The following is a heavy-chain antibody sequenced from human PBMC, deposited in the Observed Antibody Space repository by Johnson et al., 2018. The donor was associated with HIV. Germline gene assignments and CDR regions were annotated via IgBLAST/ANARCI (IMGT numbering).Heavy chain of an antibody. Sequence: QVQLVESGGGVVQPGGSLSLSCAASGFTFSSYGMHWVRQAPGKGLEWVAFIRYDGSNKYYADSVKGRFTISRDNSKNTLYLQMNSLRAEDTAVYYCARDHLSSRGAFDIWGQGTMVTVSS. D-gene: IGHD6-13*01. J-gene: IGHJ3*02. CDR2: IRYDGSNK. V-gene: IGHV3-30*02. CDR3: ARDHLSSRGAFDI. CDR1: GFTFSSYG.